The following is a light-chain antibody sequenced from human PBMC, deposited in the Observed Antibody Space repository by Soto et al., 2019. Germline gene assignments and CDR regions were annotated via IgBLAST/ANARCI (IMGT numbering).Light chain of an antibody. J-gene: IGLJ1*01. CDR3: GSYTSTDTPFV. CDR2: EVN. CDR1: ISDFVVYNY. V-gene: IGLV2-14*01. Sequence: QSVLTQPASVSGSPGQSTTISCTGTISDFVVYNYVSWYQQHPGKAPKLIIYEVNNRPSGVSDRFSGSKSGNKASLTISNLEAEDESDYYCGSYTSTDTPFVFGTGTKVTVL.